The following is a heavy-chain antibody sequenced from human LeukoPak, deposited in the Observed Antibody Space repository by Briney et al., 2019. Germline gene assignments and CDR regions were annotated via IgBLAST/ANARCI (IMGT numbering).Heavy chain of an antibody. CDR2: IRYDGSNK. CDR3: AKAQPGSIAVAGTSDY. V-gene: IGHV3-30*02. D-gene: IGHD6-19*01. CDR1: GFTFSSYG. J-gene: IGHJ4*02. Sequence: AGGSLRLSCAASGFTFSSYGMHWVRQAPGKGLEWVAFIRYDGSNKYYADSVKGRFTISRDNSKNTLYLQMNSLRAEDTAVYYCAKAQPGSIAVAGTSDYRGQGTLVTVSS.